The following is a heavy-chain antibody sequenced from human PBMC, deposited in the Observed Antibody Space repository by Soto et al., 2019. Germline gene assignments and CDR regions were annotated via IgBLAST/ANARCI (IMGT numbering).Heavy chain of an antibody. D-gene: IGHD3-10*01. J-gene: IGHJ6*02. CDR3: AKGLGDMVRGVIYYYGMDV. CDR1: GFTFSTYA. Sequence: PGGSLRLSCAASGFTFSTYALSWVRQAPGKGLEWVSAISANGQGIYYADSVRGRFTISRDNSKNTLYLQMNSLRAEDTAVYYCAKGLGDMVRGVIYYYGMDVWGQGTTVTVSS. CDR2: ISANGQGI. V-gene: IGHV3-23*01.